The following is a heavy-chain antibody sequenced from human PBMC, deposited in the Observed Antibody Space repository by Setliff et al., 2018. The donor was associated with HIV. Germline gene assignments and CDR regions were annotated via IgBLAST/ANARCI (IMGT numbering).Heavy chain of an antibody. Sequence: SVKVSCKASGDTFSNYAITWVRQAPGQGLEWMGGINPLFGTTNYAHNFQGRLTITTDQIMSTAYMELTSLRSEDTAVYYCASGCGYCNKGDCYIGVHRTPDKYYFDSWGQGTLVTVSS. CDR3: ASGCGYCNKGDCYIGVHRTPDKYYFDS. V-gene: IGHV1-69*05. J-gene: IGHJ4*02. CDR1: GDTFSNYA. CDR2: INPLFGTT. D-gene: IGHD2-8*01.